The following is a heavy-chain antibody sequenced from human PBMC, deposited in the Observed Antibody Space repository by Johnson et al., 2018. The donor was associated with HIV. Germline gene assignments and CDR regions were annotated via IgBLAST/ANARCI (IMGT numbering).Heavy chain of an antibody. Sequence: QVQLVESGGGVVQPGRSLRLSCAASGFTFSSYGMHWVRQAPGKGLEWVAVIWYDGSNKYYVDSVKGRFTISRDNAKNSLYLQMNSLRAEDTAGYYCASRGYGYVGHAFDIWGQGTMVTVSS. V-gene: IGHV3-33*03. CDR2: IWYDGSNK. J-gene: IGHJ3*02. CDR3: ASRGYGYVGHAFDI. CDR1: GFTFSSYG. D-gene: IGHD5-18*01.